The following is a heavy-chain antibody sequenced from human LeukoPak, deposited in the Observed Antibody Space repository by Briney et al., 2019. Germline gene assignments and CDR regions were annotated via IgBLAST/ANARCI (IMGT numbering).Heavy chain of an antibody. CDR2: IGGPGAPT. D-gene: IGHD2-15*01. CDR3: ARGATRATRQFDL. J-gene: IGHJ2*01. CDR1: GFTFSSYS. V-gene: IGHV3-23*01. Sequence: GGSLRLSCVASGFTFSSYSLTWVRQTPEKGLAWVSIIGGPGAPTFYADSVEGRFTVSRDNSKNTVYLQMNSLRAEDTALYFCARGATRATRQFDLWGRGTLVTVSS.